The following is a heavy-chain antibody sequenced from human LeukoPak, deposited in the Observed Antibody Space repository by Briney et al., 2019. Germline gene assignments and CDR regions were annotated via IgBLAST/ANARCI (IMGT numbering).Heavy chain of an antibody. V-gene: IGHV4-61*02. D-gene: IGHD3-22*01. J-gene: IGHJ4*02. CDR3: ASYDSSTFDY. CDR2: IYTSGST. CDR1: GGSINSATYY. Sequence: SQTLSLTCTVSGGSINSATYYWTWIRQPAGKGLEWIGRIYTSGSTNYNPSLKSRVTISVDTSKNQFSLKLSSVTAADTAVYYCASYDSSTFDYWGQGTLVTVSS.